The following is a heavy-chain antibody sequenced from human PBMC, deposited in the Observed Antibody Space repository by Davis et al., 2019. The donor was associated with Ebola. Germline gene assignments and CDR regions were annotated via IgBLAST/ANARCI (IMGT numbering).Heavy chain of an antibody. J-gene: IGHJ4*02. V-gene: IGHV3-7*01. CDR1: GLTFSKFW. CDR3: ARDGSNSYFDY. D-gene: IGHD6-6*01. Sequence: GESLKISCVVSGLTFSKFWMNWVRQTPGKGLQWVANIKEDGSEKHYVDSVKGRFIISRDNAKNSLYLQMNSLRAEDTAVYYCARDGSNSYFDYWGQGNLVTVSS. CDR2: IKEDGSEK.